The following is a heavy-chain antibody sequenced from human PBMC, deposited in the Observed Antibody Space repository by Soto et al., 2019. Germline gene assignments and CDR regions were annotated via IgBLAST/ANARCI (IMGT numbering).Heavy chain of an antibody. CDR2: ISDSGGTT. Sequence: TGGSLRLSCAASGFTFGSYAMSWVRQAPGKGLEWVSHISDSGGTTYYADSVKGRFTISRDNSKNTLYLHMNSLRAEDTAVYYCAPWGGSGYDFWGRGSLVTVSS. CDR3: APWGGSGYDF. J-gene: IGHJ4*02. V-gene: IGHV3-23*01. D-gene: IGHD5-12*01. CDR1: GFTFGSYA.